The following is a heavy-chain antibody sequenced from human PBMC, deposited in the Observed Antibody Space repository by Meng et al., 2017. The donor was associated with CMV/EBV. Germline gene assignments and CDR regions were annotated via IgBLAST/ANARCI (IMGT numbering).Heavy chain of an antibody. CDR1: GFTFSGAW. D-gene: IGHD1-26*01. V-gene: IGHV3-15*01. Sequence: GFTFSGAWMTWGRQAPGKGLELVGRIKGRVEGETTHYAAPPQGRFPNSRDDSRNTLYLQMDSLKTDDTAVYYCAADVPTQGVGEIDYWGQGTLVTV. CDR2: IKGRVEGETT. J-gene: IGHJ4*02. CDR3: AADVPTQGVGEIDY.